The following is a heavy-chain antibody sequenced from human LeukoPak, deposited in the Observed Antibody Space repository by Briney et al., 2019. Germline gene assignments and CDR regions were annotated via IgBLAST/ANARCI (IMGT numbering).Heavy chain of an antibody. CDR1: GFTFSSYE. CDR2: ISSSGSTI. V-gene: IGHV3-48*03. Sequence: GGSLRLSCAASGFTFSSYEMNWVRQAPGKGLEWVSYISSSGSTIYYADSVKGRFTISRDSAKNSLYLQMNSLRAEDTAVYYCASCSTSCYAASYYYGTDVWGKGTTVTVSS. CDR3: ASCSTSCYAASYYYGTDV. J-gene: IGHJ6*04. D-gene: IGHD2-2*01.